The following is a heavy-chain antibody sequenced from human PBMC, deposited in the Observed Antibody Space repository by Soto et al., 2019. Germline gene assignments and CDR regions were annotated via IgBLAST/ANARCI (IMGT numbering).Heavy chain of an antibody. V-gene: IGHV4-59*08. CDR1: GGSISSYY. CDR2: IYYSGST. CDR3: ARHLPGLWSSLVDY. Sequence: SETLSLTCTVSGGSISSYYWSWIRQPPGKGLEWIGYIYYSGSTNYNPSLKSRVTISVDTSKNQFSLKLSSVTAADTAVYYCARHLPGLWSSLVDYWGQGTLVTVSS. D-gene: IGHD6-13*01. J-gene: IGHJ4*02.